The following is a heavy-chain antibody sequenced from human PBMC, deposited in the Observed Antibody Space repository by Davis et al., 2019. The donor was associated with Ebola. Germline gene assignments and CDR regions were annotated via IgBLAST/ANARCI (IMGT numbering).Heavy chain of an antibody. J-gene: IGHJ6*03. D-gene: IGHD5-18*01. CDR1: GGSISSSSYY. CDR2: IYYSGST. CDR3: ARDFRYSYGFYYYYYMDV. Sequence: SETLSLTCTVSGGSISSSSYYWGWIRQPPGKGLEWIGSIYYSGSTYYNPSLKSRVTISVDTSKNQFSLKLSSVTAADTAVYYCARDFRYSYGFYYYYYMDVWGKGTTVTVSS. V-gene: IGHV4-39*07.